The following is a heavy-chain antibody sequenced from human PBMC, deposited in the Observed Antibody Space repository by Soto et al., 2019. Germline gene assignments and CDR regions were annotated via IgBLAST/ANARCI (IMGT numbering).Heavy chain of an antibody. CDR2: ISGSGGST. J-gene: IGHJ4*02. D-gene: IGHD6-13*01. CDR3: AKSFRLSSSWPPFDY. CDR1: GFTFSSYA. V-gene: IGHV3-23*01. Sequence: GGSLRLSCAASGFTFSSYAMSWVRQAPGKGLEWVSAISGSGGSTYYADSVKGRFTISRDNPKNTLYLQLNSLRAEDTAVYYCAKSFRLSSSWPPFDYWGQGTLVTVSS.